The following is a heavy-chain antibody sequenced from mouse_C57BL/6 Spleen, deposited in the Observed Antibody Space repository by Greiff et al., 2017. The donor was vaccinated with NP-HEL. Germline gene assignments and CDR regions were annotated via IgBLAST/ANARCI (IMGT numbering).Heavy chain of an antibody. CDR2: IHPNSGST. Sequence: VQLQQSGAELVKPGASVKLSCKASGYTFTSYWMHWVKQRPGQGLEWIGMIHPNSGSTNYNEKFKSKATLTVDKSSSTAYMQLSSLTSEDAAVYYCAKYYYGSREGYFDYWGQGTTLTVSS. V-gene: IGHV1-64*01. D-gene: IGHD1-1*01. J-gene: IGHJ2*01. CDR3: AKYYYGSREGYFDY. CDR1: GYTFTSYW.